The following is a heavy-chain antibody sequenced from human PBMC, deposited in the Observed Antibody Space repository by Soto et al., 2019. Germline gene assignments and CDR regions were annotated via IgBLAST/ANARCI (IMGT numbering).Heavy chain of an antibody. CDR2: IYYSGST. CDR3: ASSEAGYCSGGSCYSFDY. V-gene: IGHV4-59*08. J-gene: IGHJ4*02. Sequence: SETLSLTCTVSGGSISNYYWSWIRQPPGKGLEWIGYIYYSGSTNYNPSLKSRVTISVDTSKNQFSLKLSSVTAADTAVYYCASSEAGYCSGGSCYSFDYWGQGTLVTVSS. D-gene: IGHD2-15*01. CDR1: GGSISNYY.